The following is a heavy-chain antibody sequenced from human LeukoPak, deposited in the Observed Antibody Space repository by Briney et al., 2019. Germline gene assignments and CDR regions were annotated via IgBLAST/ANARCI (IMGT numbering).Heavy chain of an antibody. CDR2: IYYSGST. Sequence: PSETLSLTCTVSGGSISSSSYYWGWIRQPPGKGLEWIGSIYYSGSTYYNPSLKSRVTISVDTSKNQFPLKLSSVTAADTAVYYCARRPYGMNWFDPWGQGTLVTVSS. D-gene: IGHD3-16*01. V-gene: IGHV4-39*01. CDR3: ARRPYGMNWFDP. J-gene: IGHJ5*02. CDR1: GGSISSSSYY.